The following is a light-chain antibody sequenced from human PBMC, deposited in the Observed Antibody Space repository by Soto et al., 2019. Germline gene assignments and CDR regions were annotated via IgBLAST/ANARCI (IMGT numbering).Light chain of an antibody. CDR2: GAA. Sequence: EIAVTQSPGTVTFSPGERATLSCSASQSVSSIYLAWYQQKPGQAPRLLIDGAASTATAMPDRFSSSWSGTDLTLTITTLEPEESAVHYCQQYGKSPPLTLGGGTKVDLK. J-gene: IGKJ4*01. V-gene: IGKV3-20*01. CDR3: QQYGKSPPLT. CDR1: QSVSSIY.